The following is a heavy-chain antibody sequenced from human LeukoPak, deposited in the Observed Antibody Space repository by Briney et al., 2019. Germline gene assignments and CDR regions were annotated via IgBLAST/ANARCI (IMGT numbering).Heavy chain of an antibody. D-gene: IGHD3-22*01. J-gene: IGHJ4*02. CDR1: GGSISSGSYY. V-gene: IGHV4-61*02. Sequence: PSETLSLTCTVSGGSISSGSYYWSWIRQPAGKGLEWIGRIYTSGSTNYNPSLKGRVTISVDTSKNQFSLKLSSVTAADTAVYYCARDSPNYYDSSGYYYVGLGFDYWGQGTLVTVSS. CDR2: IYTSGST. CDR3: ARDSPNYYDSSGYYYVGLGFDY.